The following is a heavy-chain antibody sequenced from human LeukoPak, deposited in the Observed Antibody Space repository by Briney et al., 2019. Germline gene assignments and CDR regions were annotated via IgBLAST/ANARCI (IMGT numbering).Heavy chain of an antibody. V-gene: IGHV3-48*03. CDR2: ISGSVSTI. Sequence: GGSLRDSPAAPGVTFTSYVMKWGRQAPGKGLEWVSYISGSVSTIYYADSVKGRVTISTDNTQNSLFLQMNSLRAEDRVVYFCAHVQLVCGSWFDIWGQGTMVTVSS. J-gene: IGHJ3*02. D-gene: IGHD2-8*01. CDR3: AHVQLVCGSWFDI. CDR1: GVTFTSYV.